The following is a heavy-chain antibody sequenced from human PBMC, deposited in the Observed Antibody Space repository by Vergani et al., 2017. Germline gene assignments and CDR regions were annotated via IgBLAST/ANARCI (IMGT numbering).Heavy chain of an antibody. V-gene: IGHV1-18*01. D-gene: IGHD3-16*01. CDR3: AREEFYDGIRLTCRPPSYYGMGV. CDR1: GYSFINYG. CDR2: VSTYNGNT. J-gene: IGHJ6*02. Sequence: QSQLVQSGDEVKKPGASVKVSCKTSGYSFINYGMSWVRQAPGQGLEWLGWVSTYNGNTNYGQKIKGRVTLTTDTSTRTAYMQLRSLTFDDTAAYYCAREEFYDGIRLTCRPPSYYGMGVWGQGTKVTVAS.